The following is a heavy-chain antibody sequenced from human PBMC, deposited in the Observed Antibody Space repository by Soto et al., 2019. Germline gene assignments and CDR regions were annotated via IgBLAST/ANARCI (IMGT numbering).Heavy chain of an antibody. D-gene: IGHD3-10*01. CDR2: ITAYNGDT. CDR3: ARGTRVRGIITNFDY. J-gene: IGHJ4*02. CDR1: GYTFTSFG. Sequence: QVQLVQSGAEVKKPGASVKVSCQTSGYTFTSFGISWMRQAPGQGLEWMGWITAYNGDTNYAQKLQGRVSMTTDTSTNTAYMELRNLRSDDTAVYYCARGTRVRGIITNFDYWGQGTLVTVSS. V-gene: IGHV1-18*01.